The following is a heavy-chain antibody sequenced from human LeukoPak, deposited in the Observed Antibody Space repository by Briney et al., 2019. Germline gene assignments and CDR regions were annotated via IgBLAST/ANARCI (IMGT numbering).Heavy chain of an antibody. V-gene: IGHV1-8*03. J-gene: IGHJ5*02. D-gene: IGHD3-10*01. CDR3: ARDAPPAYYYGSGSHSPPLSWFDP. Sequence: ASVKVSCKASGYTFTSYDINWVRQATGQGLEWMGWMNPNSGNTGYAQKFQGRVTITRNTSISTAYMELSSLRSEDTAMYYCARDAPPAYYYGSGSHSPPLSWFDPWGQGTLVTVSS. CDR2: MNPNSGNT. CDR1: GYTFTSYD.